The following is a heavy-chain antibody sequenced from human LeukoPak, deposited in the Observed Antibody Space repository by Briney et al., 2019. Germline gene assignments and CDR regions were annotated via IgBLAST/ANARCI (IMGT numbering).Heavy chain of an antibody. CDR1: GFTLSNSV. D-gene: IGHD3-9*01. Sequence: GGSLRLSCAASGFTLSNSVMGWVRQAPGKGLEWVSAIGGSGDSTYYADSVTGRFTISRDNSKNTLYLQMNSLRAEDTALYYCAKLPTGYPNWFDPWGQGTLVTVSS. CDR3: AKLPTGYPNWFDP. J-gene: IGHJ5*02. CDR2: IGGSGDST. V-gene: IGHV3-23*01.